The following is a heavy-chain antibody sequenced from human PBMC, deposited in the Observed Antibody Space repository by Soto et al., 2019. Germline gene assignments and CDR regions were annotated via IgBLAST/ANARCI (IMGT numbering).Heavy chain of an antibody. V-gene: IGHV3-53*01. CDR1: GLTVSGKKY. Sequence: DVQLVESGGGLIQPGGSLRLSCEAFGLTVSGKKYMAWARQAPGKGLEWVSGVYDTDGTYYADSVKGRFTSSRDSSKTIVYLQMNSLRPDDTAVYYCASWRLQEHAYDIWGLGTTVTVSS. D-gene: IGHD4-4*01. CDR2: VYDTDGT. J-gene: IGHJ3*02. CDR3: ASWRLQEHAYDI.